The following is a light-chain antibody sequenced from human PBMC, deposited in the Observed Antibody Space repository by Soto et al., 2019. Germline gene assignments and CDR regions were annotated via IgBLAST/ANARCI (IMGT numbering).Light chain of an antibody. CDR1: SSDVGGYNY. CDR3: SSYVSSSTVI. Sequence: QSALTQPASVSGSPGQSITISCTGTSSDVGGYNYLSWYQHHPGKAPKLMIYDVSNRPSGVSNRFSASKSGNTASLTISGLQAEDEADYYCSSYVSSSTVIFGGGTKLTVL. CDR2: DVS. J-gene: IGLJ2*01. V-gene: IGLV2-14*03.